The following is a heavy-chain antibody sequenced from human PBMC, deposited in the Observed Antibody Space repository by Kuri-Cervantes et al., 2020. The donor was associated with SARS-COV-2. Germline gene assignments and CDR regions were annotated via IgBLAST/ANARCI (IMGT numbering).Heavy chain of an antibody. CDR3: AKDPVAGTWGDNFDY. CDR1: GFTFSSYA. Sequence: GESLKISCAASGFTFSSYAMSWVRQAPGKGLEWVSAISGSGGSTYYADSVKGRFTISRDNSRNTLYLQMNSLRAEDTAVYYCAKDPVAGTWGDNFDYWGQGTLVTVS. D-gene: IGHD6-19*01. CDR2: ISGSGGST. V-gene: IGHV3-23*01. J-gene: IGHJ4*02.